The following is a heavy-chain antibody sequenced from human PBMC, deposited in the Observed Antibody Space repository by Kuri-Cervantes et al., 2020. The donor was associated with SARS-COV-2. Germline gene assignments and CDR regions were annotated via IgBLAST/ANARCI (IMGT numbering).Heavy chain of an antibody. Sequence: APVKVSCKASGYTFTSYGISWVRQAPGQGLEWMGWISGYNGNTEYTQKLQGRVTMTTDTSTSTAYMELRSLRSDDTAVYFCARDRYCASTTCSLSPWGQGTLVTVSS. V-gene: IGHV1-18*01. CDR2: ISGYNGNT. CDR3: ARDRYCASTTCSLSP. J-gene: IGHJ1*01. D-gene: IGHD2-2*01. CDR1: GYTFTSYG.